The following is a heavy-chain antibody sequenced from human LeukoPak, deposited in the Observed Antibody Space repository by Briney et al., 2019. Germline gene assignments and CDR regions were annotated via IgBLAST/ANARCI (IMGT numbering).Heavy chain of an antibody. V-gene: IGHV4-39*01. CDR1: GGSISSRSYY. CDR3: ARLPIVVVPASGFDY. J-gene: IGHJ4*02. CDR2: INYSGTT. D-gene: IGHD2-2*01. Sequence: SETLSLTCTVSGGSISSRSYYWGWIRQPPGKGLEWIGSINYSGTTYYNPSLKCRVIISVDTSKNQLSLELNSVTAADTAVYYCARLPIVVVPASGFDYWGQGTLVTVSS.